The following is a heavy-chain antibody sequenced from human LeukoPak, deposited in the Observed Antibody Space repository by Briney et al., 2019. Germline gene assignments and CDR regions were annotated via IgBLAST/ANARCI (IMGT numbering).Heavy chain of an antibody. V-gene: IGHV4-34*01. Sequence: PSETLSLTCAVYGGSFSGYYWSWIRQPPGKGLEWIGEINHSGSTNYNPSLKSRVTISLDTSKNQFSLKLSSVTAADTAVYYCARAGYSSSWYPHGWFDPWGQGTLVTVSS. CDR2: INHSGST. D-gene: IGHD6-13*01. J-gene: IGHJ5*02. CDR3: ARAGYSSSWYPHGWFDP. CDR1: GGSFSGYY.